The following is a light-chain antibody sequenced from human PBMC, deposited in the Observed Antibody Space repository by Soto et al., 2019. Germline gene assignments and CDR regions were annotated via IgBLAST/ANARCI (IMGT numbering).Light chain of an antibody. V-gene: IGKV1-8*01. CDR2: AAS. Sequence: AIRMTQSPSSFSASTGDRVTITCRASQGISSYLAWEQQKPGKAPKLLIYAASTLQSGVPSRLSGSGSGTDFTLTISCLQSEDFATYYCQQYYSYPRTLGQGTKVEIK. CDR1: QGISSY. CDR3: QQYYSYPRT. J-gene: IGKJ1*01.